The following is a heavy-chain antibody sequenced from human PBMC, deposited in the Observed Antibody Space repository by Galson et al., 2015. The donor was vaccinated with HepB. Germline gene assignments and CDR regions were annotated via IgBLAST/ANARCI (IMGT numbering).Heavy chain of an antibody. V-gene: IGHV3-30*18. J-gene: IGHJ4*02. Sequence: SLRLSCAASGFTFSSYGMHWVRQAPGKGLEWVAVISYDGSNKYYADSVKGRFTISRDNSKNTLYLQMNSLRAEDTAVYYCAKGRGQLGAHYFDYWGQGTLVTVSS. CDR3: AKGRGQLGAHYFDY. CDR1: GFTFSSYG. D-gene: IGHD6-13*01. CDR2: ISYDGSNK.